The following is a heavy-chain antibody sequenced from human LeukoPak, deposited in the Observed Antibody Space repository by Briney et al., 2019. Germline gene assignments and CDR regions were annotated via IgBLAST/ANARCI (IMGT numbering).Heavy chain of an antibody. V-gene: IGHV3-23*01. D-gene: IGHD2-15*01. J-gene: IGHJ3*01. Sequence: PGGSLRLSCSASGFTFSTYAMSWVRQAPGKGLEWVSVISGVGGSTYYADSMKGRFTISRDNSRNTLYLQMNSLRAEDTAVYYCAKDRMGYCSHGRCFFDAFDVWGQGTMVTVSS. CDR3: AKDRMGYCSHGRCFFDAFDV. CDR1: GFTFSTYA. CDR2: ISGVGGST.